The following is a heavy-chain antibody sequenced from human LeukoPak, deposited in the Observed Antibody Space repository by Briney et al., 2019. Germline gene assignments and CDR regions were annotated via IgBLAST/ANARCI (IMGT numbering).Heavy chain of an antibody. J-gene: IGHJ4*02. CDR2: INHSGST. CDR1: GGSFSGYY. Sequence: SETLSLTCAVYGGSFSGYYWSWIRQPPGKGLEWIGEINHSGSTNYNPSLKSRVTISVDTSKNQFSLKLSSVTAADTAVYYCTSLYSSNWYLGDYWGQGALVTVSS. V-gene: IGHV4-34*01. D-gene: IGHD6-13*01. CDR3: TSLYSSNWYLGDY.